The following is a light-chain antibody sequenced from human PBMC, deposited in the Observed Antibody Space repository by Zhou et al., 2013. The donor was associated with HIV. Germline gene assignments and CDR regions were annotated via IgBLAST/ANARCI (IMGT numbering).Light chain of an antibody. J-gene: IGKJ2*01. CDR3: QQYDTWPS. CDR2: GAS. Sequence: DIVMTQSPATLSVSPGERVTLSCRASQSVSSKLAWYQQRPGQAPRLLIYGASTRATGVPARFSGSGSGREFTLTISGLQSEDFALYFCQQYDTWPSFGQGTKLQIK. CDR1: QSVSSK. V-gene: IGKV3-15*01.